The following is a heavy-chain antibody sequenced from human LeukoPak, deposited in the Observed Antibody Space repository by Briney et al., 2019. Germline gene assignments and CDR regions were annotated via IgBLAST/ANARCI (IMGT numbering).Heavy chain of an antibody. V-gene: IGHV4-59*08. D-gene: IGHD3-10*01. J-gene: IGHJ4*02. Sequence: SETLSLTCTVSGGAIGSDYWSWIRQPPGKGLEWIGYIYYSGSTNYNPSLKSRVTISVDTSKNQFSLKLSSVTAADTAMYYCARQGGSGSYIAYWGQGTLVTVSS. CDR3: ARQGGSGSYIAY. CDR1: GGAIGSDY. CDR2: IYYSGST.